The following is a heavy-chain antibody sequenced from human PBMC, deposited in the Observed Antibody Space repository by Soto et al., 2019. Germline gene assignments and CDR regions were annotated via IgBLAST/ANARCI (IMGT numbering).Heavy chain of an antibody. CDR1: GGTFSSYT. CDR2: IIPILGIA. V-gene: IGHV1-69*02. Sequence: SVKVSCKASGGTFSSYTISWVRQAPGQGLEWMGRIIPILGIANYAQKFQGRVTITADKSTSTAYMELSSLRSEDTAVYYCARTKEGITMVRGVIHWFDPWGQGTLVTVSS. CDR3: ARTKEGITMVRGVIHWFDP. D-gene: IGHD3-10*01. J-gene: IGHJ5*02.